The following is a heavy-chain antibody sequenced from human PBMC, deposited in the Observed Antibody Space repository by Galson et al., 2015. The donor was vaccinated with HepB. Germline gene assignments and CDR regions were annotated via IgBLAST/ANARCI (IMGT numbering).Heavy chain of an antibody. CDR1: GFTFSSYA. CDR2: ISYDGSNK. V-gene: IGHV3-30*04. J-gene: IGHJ5*02. D-gene: IGHD3-22*01. CDR3: ARRGEYYYDSSGYSEFDP. Sequence: SLRLSCAASGFTFSSYATHWVRQAPGKGLEWVAVISYDGSNKYYADSVKGRFTISRDNSKNTLYLQMNSLRAEDTAVYYCARRGEYYYDSSGYSEFDPWGQGTLVTVFS.